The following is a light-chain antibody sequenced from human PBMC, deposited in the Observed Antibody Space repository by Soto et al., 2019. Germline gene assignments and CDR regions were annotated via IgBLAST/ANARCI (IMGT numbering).Light chain of an antibody. CDR2: LNSDGSH. J-gene: IGLJ2*01. CDR1: SGHSSYA. CDR3: QTWDTGIRV. V-gene: IGLV4-69*01. Sequence: QPVLTQSPSASASLGASVKLTCTLSSGHSSYAIAWHQQQPGKGPRYLMKLNSDGSHIKGDGIPDRFSGSSSGAERYLTVSSLQSEDEADYYCQTWDTGIRVFGGGTKLTVL.